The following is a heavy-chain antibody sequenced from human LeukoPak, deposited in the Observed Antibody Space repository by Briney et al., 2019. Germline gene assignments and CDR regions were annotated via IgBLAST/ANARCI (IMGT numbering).Heavy chain of an antibody. D-gene: IGHD1-26*01. Sequence: SETLSLTCAVYGGSFSGYCWSWIRQPPGKRLEWIGEINHSGSTNYNPSLKSRVTISVDTSKNQFSLKLSSVTAADTAVYYCARWEGGSYYDFDYWGQGTLVTVSS. CDR3: ARWEGGSYYDFDY. J-gene: IGHJ4*02. CDR2: INHSGST. V-gene: IGHV4-34*01. CDR1: GGSFSGYC.